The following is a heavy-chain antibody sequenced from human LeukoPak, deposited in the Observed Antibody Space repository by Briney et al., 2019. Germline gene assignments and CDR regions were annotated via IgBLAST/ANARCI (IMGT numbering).Heavy chain of an antibody. D-gene: IGHD6-19*01. V-gene: IGHV1-2*02. CDR2: INPNSGGT. CDR3: ARDSGRWLVRAAWFDP. J-gene: IGHJ5*02. CDR1: GYTFTGYY. Sequence: ASVKVSCKASGYTFTGYYMHWVRQAPGQGLEWMGWINPNSGGTNYAQKFQGRVTMTRDTSISTAYMELSRLRSDDTAVYYCARDSGRWLVRAAWFDPWGQGTLVSVSS.